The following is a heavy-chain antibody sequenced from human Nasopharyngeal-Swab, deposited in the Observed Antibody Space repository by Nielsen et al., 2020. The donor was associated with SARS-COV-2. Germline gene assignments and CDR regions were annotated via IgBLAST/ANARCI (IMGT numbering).Heavy chain of an antibody. D-gene: IGHD3-3*01. CDR1: GFTFSSYS. J-gene: IGHJ3*02. CDR3: ARGYDFRSGSNAFDI. Sequence: GGSLRLSCAASGFTFSSYSMNWVRQAPGKGLEWVSSITSGSGYIYYADSVKGRFTISRDNAKNSLFLQMNSLRAEDTAVYYCARGYDFRSGSNAFDIWGQGTMVTVSS. V-gene: IGHV3-21*01. CDR2: ITSGSGYI.